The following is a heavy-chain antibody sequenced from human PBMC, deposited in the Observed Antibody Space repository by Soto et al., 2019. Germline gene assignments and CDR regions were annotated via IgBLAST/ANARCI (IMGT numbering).Heavy chain of an antibody. CDR2: INHSGST. CDR3: ARGVGIAAAGTGGYYYGMDV. V-gene: IGHV4-34*01. J-gene: IGHJ6*02. D-gene: IGHD6-13*01. Sequence: SETLSLTCAVYGGSFSGYYWSWIRQPPGKGLEWIGEINHSGSTNYNPSLKSRVTISVDTSKNQFSLKLSSVTAADTAVYYCARGVGIAAAGTGGYYYGMDVWGQGTTVTV. CDR1: GGSFSGYY.